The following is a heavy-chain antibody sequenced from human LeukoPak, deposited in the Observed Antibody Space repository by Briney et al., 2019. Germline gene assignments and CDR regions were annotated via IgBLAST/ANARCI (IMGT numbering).Heavy chain of an antibody. CDR2: IKGDGGEK. V-gene: IGHV3-7*01. J-gene: IGHJ4*02. Sequence: GGSLRLSCAASGFTLSGYFMSWVRQAPGEGLEWVASIKGDGGEKYYVDSVKGRFTISRDNAKNSLYLQMNSLRAEDTAVYFCARDRGWRSGGYYLYYFDFWGQGTLVTVSS. CDR3: ARDRGWRSGGYYLYYFDF. CDR1: GFTLSGYF. D-gene: IGHD3-22*01.